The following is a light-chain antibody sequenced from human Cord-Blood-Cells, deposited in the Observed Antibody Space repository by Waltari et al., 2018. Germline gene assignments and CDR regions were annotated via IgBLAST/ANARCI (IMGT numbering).Light chain of an antibody. Sequence: QSALTQHAPVSGSPGQSTTISCTGPRSDVGTYNLVPWYQQHPGKAPKLMIYKVSKRPSGVSNRFAVSKSGNTASLTSSGLQAEDKADYYCCSYAGSSTFVVFGGGTKLTVL. CDR3: CSYAGSSTFVV. CDR2: KVS. J-gene: IGLJ2*01. V-gene: IGLV2-23*02. CDR1: RSDVGTYNL.